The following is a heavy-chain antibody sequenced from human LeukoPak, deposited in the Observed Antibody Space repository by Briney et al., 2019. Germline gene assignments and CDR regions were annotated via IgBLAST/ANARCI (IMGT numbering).Heavy chain of an antibody. CDR3: ARPLDPYSSGWYGVDY. CDR2: INAGNGNT. Sequence: ASVKVSCKASGYTFTSYAMHWVRQAPGQRLEWMGWINAGNGNTKYSQKFQGRVTITRDTSASTAYMELSSLRSEDTAVYYRARPLDPYSSGWYGVDYWGQGTLVTVSS. CDR1: GYTFTSYA. D-gene: IGHD6-19*01. V-gene: IGHV1-3*01. J-gene: IGHJ4*02.